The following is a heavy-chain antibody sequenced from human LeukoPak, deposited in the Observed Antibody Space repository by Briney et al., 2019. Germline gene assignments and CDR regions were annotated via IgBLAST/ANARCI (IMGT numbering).Heavy chain of an antibody. CDR1: GFTVSSYS. D-gene: IGHD5-12*01. CDR3: ARDYNSGYVEYFGY. Sequence: TGGSLRLSCAASGFTVSSYSMNWVRQAPGKGLEWVSYISSSSSTIYYADSVKGRFTISRDNAKNSLYLQMNSLRAEDTAVHYCARDYNSGYVEYFGYWGQGTLVTVSP. CDR2: ISSSSSTI. V-gene: IGHV3-48*01. J-gene: IGHJ4*02.